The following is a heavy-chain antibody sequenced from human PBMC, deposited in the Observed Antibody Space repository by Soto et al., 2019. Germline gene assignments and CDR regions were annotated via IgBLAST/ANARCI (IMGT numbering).Heavy chain of an antibody. J-gene: IGHJ3*02. CDR3: ARVQRLGSGDAFDI. CDR2: ISSSSSYT. Sequence: QVQLVESGGGLVKPGGSLRLSCAASGFTFSDYYMSWIRQAPGKGLEWVSYISSSSSYTNYADSVKGRFAISRDNAKNSLYLQMNSLRAEDTAVYYCARVQRLGSGDAFDIWCQGTMVTVSS. V-gene: IGHV3-11*06. CDR1: GFTFSDYY. D-gene: IGHD7-27*01.